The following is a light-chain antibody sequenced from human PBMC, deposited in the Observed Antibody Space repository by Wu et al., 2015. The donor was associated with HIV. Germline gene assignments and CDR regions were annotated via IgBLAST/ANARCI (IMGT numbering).Light chain of an antibody. CDR2: GAS. CDR1: QSVSSRY. Sequence: EIVLTQSPGTLSSSPGERATLSCRASQSVSSRYLAWYQQKPGQPPRLLIYGASSRATGIPDRFSGSGSGTDFTLTISRLEPEDFAVYYCQQYGSPFTFGPGTKVDIK. V-gene: IGKV3-20*01. J-gene: IGKJ3*01. CDR3: QQYGSPFT.